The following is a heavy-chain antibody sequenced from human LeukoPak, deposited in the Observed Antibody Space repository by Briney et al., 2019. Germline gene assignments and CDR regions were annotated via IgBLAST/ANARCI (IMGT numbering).Heavy chain of an antibody. CDR3: ARDAMIAAAGTPYFDY. J-gene: IGHJ4*02. V-gene: IGHV3-21*01. CDR2: ISSSSSYI. Sequence: GGSLRLSCAASGFTFSSYSMNWVRQAPGKGLERVSSISSSSSYIYYADLVKGRFTISRDNAKNSLYLQMNSLRAEDTAVYYCARDAMIAAAGTPYFDYWGQGTLVTVSS. CDR1: GFTFSSYS. D-gene: IGHD6-13*01.